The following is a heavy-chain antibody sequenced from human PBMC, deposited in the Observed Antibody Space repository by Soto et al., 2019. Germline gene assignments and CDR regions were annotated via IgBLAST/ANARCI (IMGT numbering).Heavy chain of an antibody. D-gene: IGHD6-19*01. Sequence: GESLKISCKGSGYSFTSYWIGWVRQMPGKGLEWMGIIYPGDSDTRYGPSFQGQVTISVDKSISTAYLQWSSLKASDTAMYYCARSARYNPTVAVDAVRIFYNYCMVVWDTATTLTVSS. V-gene: IGHV5-51*01. CDR3: ARSARYNPTVAVDAVRIFYNYCMVV. CDR1: GYSFTSYW. CDR2: IYPGDSDT. J-gene: IGHJ6*04.